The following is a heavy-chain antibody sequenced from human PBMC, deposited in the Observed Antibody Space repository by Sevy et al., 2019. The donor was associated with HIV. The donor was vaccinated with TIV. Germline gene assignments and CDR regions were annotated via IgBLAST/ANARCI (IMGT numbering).Heavy chain of an antibody. CDR1: GYTFASYG. V-gene: IGHV1-18*04. Sequence: ASVKVSCKTSGYTFASYGIGWVRQAPGQGLEWVGWISGYDGKTNYAQTFQGRVTMTTDTSTSTAYMELRSLRSDDTAVYYCARGLLNYYDSSGYYYSAWGQGTLVTVSS. J-gene: IGHJ5*02. D-gene: IGHD3-22*01. CDR3: ARGLLNYYDSSGYYYSA. CDR2: ISGYDGKT.